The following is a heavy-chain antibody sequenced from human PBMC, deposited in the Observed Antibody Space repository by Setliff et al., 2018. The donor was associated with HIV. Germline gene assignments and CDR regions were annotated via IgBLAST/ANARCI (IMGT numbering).Heavy chain of an antibody. D-gene: IGHD5-12*01. V-gene: IGHV4-38-2*02. CDR1: GYSINSSHF. J-gene: IGHJ4*02. Sequence: SETLSLTCTVSGYSINSSHFWGWIRQPPGKGLEWVGSIYHSGNTHYNPSLKSRVTISVDTSKNQFSLKLSSVTAADTAVYFCAKSSPSIGYISDHWGQGTLVTVSS. CDR3: AKSSPSIGYISDH. CDR2: IYHSGNT.